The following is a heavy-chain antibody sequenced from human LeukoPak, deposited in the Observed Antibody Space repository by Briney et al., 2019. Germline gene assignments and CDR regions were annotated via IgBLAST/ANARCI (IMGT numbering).Heavy chain of an antibody. CDR2: IKTKGDGETT. CDR1: GFTFSKAY. Sequence: GGSLRLSCVASGFTFSKAYMSWVRQAPGKGLEWVGHIKTKGDGETTDYAAPVKGRFTISRDDSKNTLYLQMNSLKTEDTAVYYCTTGLSGYYYFDYWGQGTLVTVSS. V-gene: IGHV3-15*01. CDR3: TTGLSGYYYFDY. J-gene: IGHJ4*02. D-gene: IGHD3-22*01.